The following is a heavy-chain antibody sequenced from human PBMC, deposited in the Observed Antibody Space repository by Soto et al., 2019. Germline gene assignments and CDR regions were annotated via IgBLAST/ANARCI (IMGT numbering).Heavy chain of an antibody. J-gene: IGHJ6*02. D-gene: IGHD3-9*01. Sequence: QVRLVQSGAEVKKPGSSVKVSCKASGGTFSSYAISWVRQAPGQGLEWMGGIIPIFGTANYAQKFQGRVTITADESTSTAYMELSSLRSEDTAVYYCASSISYDILTGYQYYYGMDVWGLGTTVTVSS. CDR2: IIPIFGTA. CDR3: ASSISYDILTGYQYYYGMDV. CDR1: GGTFSSYA. V-gene: IGHV1-69*01.